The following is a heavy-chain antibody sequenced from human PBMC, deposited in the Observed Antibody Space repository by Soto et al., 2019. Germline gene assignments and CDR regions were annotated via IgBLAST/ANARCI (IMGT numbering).Heavy chain of an antibody. CDR2: ISWNSGSI. CDR1: GFTFDDYA. CDR3: AKAMVRGVIYNWFDP. J-gene: IGHJ5*02. V-gene: IGHV3-9*01. D-gene: IGHD3-10*01. Sequence: GGSLRLSCAASGFTFDDYAMHWVRQAPGKGLEWVSGISWNSGSIGYADSVKGRFTISRDNAKNSLYLQMNSLRAEDTALYYCAKAMVRGVIYNWFDPWGQGTLVTVS.